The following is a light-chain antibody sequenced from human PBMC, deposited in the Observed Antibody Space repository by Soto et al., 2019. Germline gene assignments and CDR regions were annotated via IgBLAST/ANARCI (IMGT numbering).Light chain of an antibody. CDR3: QQYDNLPIT. J-gene: IGKJ5*01. CDR2: DAS. Sequence: DIQMTKSPSSLSASAGDRVTITCQASQDISNYLNWYQQKPGKAPKLLIYDASNLETGVPSRFSGSGSGTDFTFTISSLQPEDIATHYCQQYDNLPITFGQATRLEIK. V-gene: IGKV1-33*01. CDR1: QDISNY.